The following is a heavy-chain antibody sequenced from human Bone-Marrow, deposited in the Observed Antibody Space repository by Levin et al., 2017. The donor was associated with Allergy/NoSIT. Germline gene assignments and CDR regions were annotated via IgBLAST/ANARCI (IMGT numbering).Heavy chain of an antibody. J-gene: IGHJ6*02. CDR3: AKDTPRSTVFAVIQRRRGYGMDV. CDR1: GFTFRNYA. V-gene: IGHV3-30*18. D-gene: IGHD3-3*01. CDR2: ISYDGTNK. Sequence: GESLKISCAASGFTFRNYAMHWVRQAPGKGLEWVAVISYDGTNKYYADSVKDRFTISRDTSKNTLYLQMNNLRGEDTAVYYCAKDTPRSTVFAVIQRRRGYGMDVWGQGTTVSV.